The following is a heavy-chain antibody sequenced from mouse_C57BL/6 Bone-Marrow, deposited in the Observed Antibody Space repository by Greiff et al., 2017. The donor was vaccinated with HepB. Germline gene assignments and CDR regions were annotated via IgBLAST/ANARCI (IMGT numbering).Heavy chain of an antibody. CDR2: IYPGSGST. CDR3: AREHHYLLLRYYFDY. J-gene: IGHJ2*01. V-gene: IGHV1-55*01. CDR1: GYTFTSYW. Sequence: QVQLQQPGAELVKPGASVKMSCKASGYTFTSYWITWVKQRPGQGLEWIGDIYPGSGSTNYNEKFKSKATLTVDTSSSTAYMQLSSLTSEDSAVYYCAREHHYLLLRYYFDYWGQGTTLTVSS. D-gene: IGHD1-1*01.